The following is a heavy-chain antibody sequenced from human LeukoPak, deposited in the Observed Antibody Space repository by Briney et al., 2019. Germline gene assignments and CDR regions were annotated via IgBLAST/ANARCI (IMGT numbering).Heavy chain of an antibody. CDR2: MNPNSGNT. CDR3: ARAPVLYGSGSYYNSLDY. J-gene: IGHJ4*02. D-gene: IGHD3-10*01. Sequence: ASVKVSCKASGYTFTSYDINWVRQATGQGLEWMGWMNPNSGNTGYAQKFQGRVTMTRNTSISTAYMELSSLRSEDTAVCYCARAPVLYGSGSYYNSLDYWGQGTLVTVSS. V-gene: IGHV1-8*01. CDR1: GYTFTSYD.